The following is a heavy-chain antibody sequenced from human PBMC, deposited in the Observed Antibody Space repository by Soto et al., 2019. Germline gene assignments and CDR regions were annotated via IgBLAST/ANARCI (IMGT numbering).Heavy chain of an antibody. CDR3: ARVQQLVFDY. CDR1: GGSISSYY. J-gene: IGHJ4*02. D-gene: IGHD6-13*01. CDR2: TYYSGST. Sequence: SETLSLTCTVSGGSISSYYWSWIRQPPGKGLEWIGYTYYSGSTNYNPSLKSRVTISVDTSKNQFSLKLSSVTAADTAVYYCARVQQLVFDYWGQGTLVTVSS. V-gene: IGHV4-59*01.